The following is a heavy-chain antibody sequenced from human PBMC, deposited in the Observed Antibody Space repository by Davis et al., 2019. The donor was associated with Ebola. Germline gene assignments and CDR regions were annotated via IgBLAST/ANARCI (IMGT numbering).Heavy chain of an antibody. CDR1: GGSISNYY. V-gene: IGHV4-59*01. D-gene: IGHD2-15*01. J-gene: IGHJ4*02. Sequence: MPGGSLRLSCTVSGGSISNYYWSWIRQPPGKGLEWIGYIYYSGSTSYDPSLKSRITMSVDTSKSQFSLKLNSVTAADTAVYYCARGGRDIVRYWGQGTLVTVSS. CDR3: ARGGRDIVRY. CDR2: IYYSGST.